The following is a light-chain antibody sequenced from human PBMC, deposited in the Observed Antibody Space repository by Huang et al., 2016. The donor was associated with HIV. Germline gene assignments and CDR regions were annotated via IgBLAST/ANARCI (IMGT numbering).Light chain of an antibody. V-gene: IGKV3-15*01. Sequence: MLMTQSPATLSVSPGERATLSCRASQSVSSNLAWYQQKPGQAPRLLIYGTSTRATGIPARFSGSGSGTEFTLTISSLQSEDFAVYYCQQYNNWPPVTFGQGTKVEIK. J-gene: IGKJ1*01. CDR2: GTS. CDR1: QSVSSN. CDR3: QQYNNWPPVT.